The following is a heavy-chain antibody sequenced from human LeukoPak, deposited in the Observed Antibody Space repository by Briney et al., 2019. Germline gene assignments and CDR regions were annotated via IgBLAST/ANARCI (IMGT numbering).Heavy chain of an antibody. Sequence: GGSLRLSCAASGFTFSSYWMSWVRQAPGKGLEWVANIKQDGSEKYYVDSVKGRFTSSRDNAKNSLYLQMNSLRAEDTAVYYCAELGITMIGGVWGKGTTVTISS. V-gene: IGHV3-7*01. J-gene: IGHJ6*04. CDR3: AELGITMIGGV. CDR1: GFTFSSYW. CDR2: IKQDGSEK. D-gene: IGHD3-10*02.